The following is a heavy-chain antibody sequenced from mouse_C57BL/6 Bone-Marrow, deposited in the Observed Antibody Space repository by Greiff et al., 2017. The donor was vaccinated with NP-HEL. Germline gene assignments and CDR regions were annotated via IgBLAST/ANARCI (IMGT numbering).Heavy chain of an antibody. CDR3: ASPSTMVTKRRSWFAY. Sequence: VESGGGLVQPGGSLKLSCAASGFTFSDYYMYWVRQTPEKRLEWVAYISNGGGSTYYPDTVKGRFTNGRDNAKSTLYLQMSRLKSEDTAMYYCASPSTMVTKRRSWFAYWGQGTLVTVSA. CDR1: GFTFSDYY. D-gene: IGHD2-1*01. J-gene: IGHJ3*01. V-gene: IGHV5-12*01. CDR2: ISNGGGST.